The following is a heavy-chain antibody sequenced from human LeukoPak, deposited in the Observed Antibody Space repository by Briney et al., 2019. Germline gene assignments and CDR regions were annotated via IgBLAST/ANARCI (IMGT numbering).Heavy chain of an antibody. V-gene: IGHV3-23*01. CDR1: GFTFSSYA. J-gene: IGHJ4*02. Sequence: GGSLRLSCAASGFTFSSYAMSWVRQAPGKGLEWVSAISGSGGSTYYADSVKGRFTISRDNSKNTLYLQMNSLRADDTAIYYCAGRSGRAPIYFDYWGQGTLVTVSS. CDR2: ISGSGGST. CDR3: AGRSGRAPIYFDY. D-gene: IGHD3-10*01.